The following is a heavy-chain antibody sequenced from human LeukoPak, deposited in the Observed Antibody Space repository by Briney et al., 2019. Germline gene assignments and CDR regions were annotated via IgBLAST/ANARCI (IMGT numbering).Heavy chain of an antibody. CDR3: ARGTVTAPDY. V-gene: IGHV3-53*01. J-gene: IGHJ4*02. D-gene: IGHD2-21*02. CDR2: ICSGGNT. Sequence: GGSLRLSCAASGFSVSNTYMSWARQAPGKGLEWVSIICSGGNTYYADYVKGRFTISRDNSKNTLYLQMNRLRPEDTAVYYCARGTVTAPDYCGQGTLVTVSS. CDR1: GFSVSNTY.